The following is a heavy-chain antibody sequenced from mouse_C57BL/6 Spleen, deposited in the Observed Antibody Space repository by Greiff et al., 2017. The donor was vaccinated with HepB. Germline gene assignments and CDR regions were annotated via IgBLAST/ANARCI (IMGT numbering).Heavy chain of an antibody. V-gene: IGHV5-17*01. Sequence: EVQLVESGGGLVKPGGSLKLSCAASGFTFSDYGMHWVRQAPEKGLECVAYISSGSSTIYYADTVKGRFTISKDNAKNTLFLQMTILTSEDTAMYYCARRTTVPMDYWGQGTSVTVSS. CDR2: ISSGSSTI. CDR1: GFTFSDYG. D-gene: IGHD1-1*01. J-gene: IGHJ4*01. CDR3: ARRTTVPMDY.